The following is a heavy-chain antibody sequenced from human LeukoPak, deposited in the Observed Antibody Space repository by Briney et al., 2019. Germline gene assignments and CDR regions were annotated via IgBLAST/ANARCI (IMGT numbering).Heavy chain of an antibody. Sequence: PGGSLRLSCAASGFTFSSHNMQWVRQAPGKGLEWVSFISASSTYIYYADSLKGRFTTSRDNARNFLYLQMNSLSAEDTAVYYCVRYQYDTVTELGSFDAWGQGTLVIVSS. CDR1: GFTFSSHN. CDR3: VRYQYDTVTELGSFDA. CDR2: ISASSTYI. J-gene: IGHJ5*02. V-gene: IGHV3-21*06. D-gene: IGHD3-9*01.